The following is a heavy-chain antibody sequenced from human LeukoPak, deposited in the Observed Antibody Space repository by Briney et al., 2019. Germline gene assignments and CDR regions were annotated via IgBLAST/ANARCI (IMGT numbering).Heavy chain of an antibody. D-gene: IGHD1-14*01. J-gene: IGHJ4*02. Sequence: GGSLSLSCAASRFPFSSYALSWVRQAPGKGLEWVSAISGSGGSTYYAASVKGRVTISRDNSKNTLYLQMNSLRAEDTAVYYCASQPGYWGQGTLVTVSS. CDR2: ISGSGGST. CDR3: ASQPGY. V-gene: IGHV3-23*01. CDR1: RFPFSSYA.